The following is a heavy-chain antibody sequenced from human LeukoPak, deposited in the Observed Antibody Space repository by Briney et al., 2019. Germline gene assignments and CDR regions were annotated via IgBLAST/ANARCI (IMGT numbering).Heavy chain of an antibody. CDR3: ARLGGQQLDGRFDP. V-gene: IGHV3-7*03. D-gene: IGHD6-13*01. CDR2: IKQDGSEQ. Sequence: PGGSLRLSCAASGFTFSNYWMSWVRQAPGKGLEWVANIKQDGSEQYYVDSVKGRFTISRDNAKNSLYLQMNSLRAEDTAVYYCARLGGQQLDGRFDPWGQGTQVTVSS. CDR1: GFTFSNYW. J-gene: IGHJ5*02.